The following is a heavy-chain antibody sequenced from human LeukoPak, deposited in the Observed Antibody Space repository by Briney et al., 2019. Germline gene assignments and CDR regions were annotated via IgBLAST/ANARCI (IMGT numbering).Heavy chain of an antibody. CDR1: GFTFSSHS. Sequence: GRSLRLSCAASGFTFSSHSMNWVRQAPGKGLEWVSSISSSSSYIYYADSVKGRFTISRDNAKNSLYLQMNSLRAEDTAVYYCARLIAAAGFDYWGQGTLVTVSS. CDR3: ARLIAAAGFDY. D-gene: IGHD6-13*01. J-gene: IGHJ4*02. CDR2: ISSSSSYI. V-gene: IGHV3-21*01.